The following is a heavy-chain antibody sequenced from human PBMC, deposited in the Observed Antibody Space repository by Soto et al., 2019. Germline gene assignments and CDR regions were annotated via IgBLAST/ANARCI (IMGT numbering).Heavy chain of an antibody. CDR1: GYTFTSYG. CDR3: ARGQYYYDSSGYYHPLPGMDV. D-gene: IGHD3-22*01. V-gene: IGHV1-18*01. Sequence: QVQLVQSGAEVKKPGASVKVSCKASGYTFTSYGISWVRQAPGQGLEWMGWISAYNGNTNYAQKPQGRVTMTTDTSTSTAYMELRSLRSDDTAVYYCARGQYYYDSSGYYHPLPGMDVWGQGTTVTVSS. J-gene: IGHJ6*02. CDR2: ISAYNGNT.